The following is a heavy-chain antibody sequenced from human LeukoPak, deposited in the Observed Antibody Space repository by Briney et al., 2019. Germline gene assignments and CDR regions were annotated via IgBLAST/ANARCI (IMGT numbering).Heavy chain of an antibody. CDR2: INPSGGST. Sequence: ASVKVSCKASGYTLTSNYIHWVRQAPGQGLEWMGIINPSGGSTTYAQKFQGRVTMTRDTSTSTVYMELSSLRSEDTAVYYCARSYYDSSGFKEDYYYYMDVWGKGTTVTVSS. D-gene: IGHD3-22*01. CDR1: GYTLTSNY. J-gene: IGHJ6*03. CDR3: ARSYYDSSGFKEDYYYYMDV. V-gene: IGHV1-46*01.